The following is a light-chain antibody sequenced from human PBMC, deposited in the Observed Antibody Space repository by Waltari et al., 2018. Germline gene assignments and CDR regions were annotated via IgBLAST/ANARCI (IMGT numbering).Light chain of an antibody. V-gene: IGKV3-20*01. J-gene: IGKJ2*01. CDR1: QSVSSNY. CDR2: DAS. CDR3: QQYGSSWYT. Sequence: ENVLTQSPGTLSLSPGESATPSCRASQSVSSNYLAWYQQKPGQAPRLLIYDASSRATGIPDRFSGSGSGTDFTLTISRLEPEDFAVYYCQQYGSSWYTFGQGTKLQIK.